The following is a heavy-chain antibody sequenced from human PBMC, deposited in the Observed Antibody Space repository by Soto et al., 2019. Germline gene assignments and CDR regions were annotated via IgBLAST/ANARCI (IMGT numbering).Heavy chain of an antibody. CDR1: GGSISSGGYY. CDR3: ARAGSGYSSGWWASKVQWYFDY. Sequence: QVQLQESGPGLVKPSQTLSLTCTVSGGSISSGGYYWSWIRQHPGKGLEWIGYIYYSGSTYYNPSLKSRVTISVDTSKNQFSLKLSSVTAADTAVYYCARAGSGYSSGWWASKVQWYFDYWGQGTLVTVSS. D-gene: IGHD6-19*01. V-gene: IGHV4-31*03. J-gene: IGHJ4*02. CDR2: IYYSGST.